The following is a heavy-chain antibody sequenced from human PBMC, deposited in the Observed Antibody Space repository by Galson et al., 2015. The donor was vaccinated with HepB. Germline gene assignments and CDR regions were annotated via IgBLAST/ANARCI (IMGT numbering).Heavy chain of an antibody. Sequence: SETLSLTCTVSGGSISSYYWSWIRQPAGKGLEWIGRIYTSGSTNYNPSLKSRVTMSVDTSKNQFSLKLSSVTAADTAVYYCAREVVVVAATYNWSDPWGQGTLVTVSS. CDR1: GGSISSYY. CDR3: AREVVVVAATYNWSDP. D-gene: IGHD2-15*01. J-gene: IGHJ5*02. V-gene: IGHV4-4*07. CDR2: IYTSGST.